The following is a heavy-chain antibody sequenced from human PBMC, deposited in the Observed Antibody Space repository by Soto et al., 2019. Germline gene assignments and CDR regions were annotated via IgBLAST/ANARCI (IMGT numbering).Heavy chain of an antibody. J-gene: IGHJ4*02. CDR1: GYTFTSYD. CDR3: AREGIAVAGLLY. Sequence: ASVKVSCKASGYTFTSYDINWVRQATGQGLEWMGWMNPNSGNTGYAQKFQGRVTMTRNTSISTAYMELSSLRSEDTAVYYCAREGIAVAGLLYWGQGTLVTVS. D-gene: IGHD6-19*01. CDR2: MNPNSGNT. V-gene: IGHV1-8*01.